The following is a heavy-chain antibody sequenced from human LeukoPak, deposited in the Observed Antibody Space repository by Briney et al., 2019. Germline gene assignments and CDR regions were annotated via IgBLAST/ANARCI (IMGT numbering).Heavy chain of an antibody. V-gene: IGHV4-61*01. CDR2: MHHSGYT. CDR1: GDSVSHETYY. D-gene: IGHD2-15*01. Sequence: SATLSLTCTVSGDSVSHETYYWSWIRQPPGKELEWIAFMHHSGYTSYNPSLRSRVTMSVDTSKNQFSLRLTSAPVADTAVYYCARETGVVVAGTTYYALDVWGQGTTVTVSS. CDR3: ARETGVVVAGTTYYALDV. J-gene: IGHJ6*02.